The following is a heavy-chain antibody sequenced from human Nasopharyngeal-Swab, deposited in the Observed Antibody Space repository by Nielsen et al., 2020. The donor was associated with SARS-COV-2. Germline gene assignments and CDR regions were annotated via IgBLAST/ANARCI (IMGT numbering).Heavy chain of an antibody. V-gene: IGHV4-28*03. Sequence: SETLSLTCAVSGYSISSSNWWGWIRQPPGKGLEWIGYIYYSGSTYYNPSLKSRVTMSVDTSKNQFSLKLSSVTAADTAVYYCARDEGSSWYFGPYYFDYWGQGTLVTVSS. J-gene: IGHJ4*02. CDR2: IYYSGST. CDR1: GYSISSSNW. CDR3: ARDEGSSWYFGPYYFDY. D-gene: IGHD6-13*01.